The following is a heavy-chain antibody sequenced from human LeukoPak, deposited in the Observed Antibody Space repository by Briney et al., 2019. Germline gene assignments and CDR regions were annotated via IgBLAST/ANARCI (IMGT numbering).Heavy chain of an antibody. CDR1: AFSFSRYG. Sequence: GGSLRLSCAGSAFSFSRYGMHWVRQAPGKGLEWVAITSYDGSSEYYADSVKGRFTISRDNSKNTLYLQMNSLRSADTGVYYCAKEAPERGSYAFDMWGQGTMVTVSS. V-gene: IGHV3-30*18. CDR2: TSYDGSSE. D-gene: IGHD3-16*01. CDR3: AKEAPERGSYAFDM. J-gene: IGHJ3*02.